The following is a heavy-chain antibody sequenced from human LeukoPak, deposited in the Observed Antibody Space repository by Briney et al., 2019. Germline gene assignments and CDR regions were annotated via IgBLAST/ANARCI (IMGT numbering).Heavy chain of an antibody. CDR3: ARGPNYDFWSGYHNKYYFDY. CDR2: INHSGST. V-gene: IGHV4-34*01. CDR1: GGSISSYY. Sequence: SETLSLTCTVSGGSISSYYWSWIRQPPGKGLEWIGEINHSGSTNYNPSLKSRVTISVDTSKNQFSLKLSSVTAADTAVYYCARGPNYDFWSGYHNKYYFDYWGQGTLVTVSS. J-gene: IGHJ4*02. D-gene: IGHD3-3*01.